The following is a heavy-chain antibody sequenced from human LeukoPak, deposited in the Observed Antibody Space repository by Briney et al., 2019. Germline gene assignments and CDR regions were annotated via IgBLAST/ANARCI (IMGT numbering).Heavy chain of an antibody. Sequence: GGSLRLSCAASGFTFSSYAMSWVRQAPGKGLEWVSAISGSGGSTYYADSVKGRFTISRDNSKNALYLQMNSLRAEDTAVYYCAKDPVITFGGVIGPYFDFWGQGTLVTVSS. CDR3: AKDPVITFGGVIGPYFDF. D-gene: IGHD3-16*02. V-gene: IGHV3-23*01. CDR2: ISGSGGST. J-gene: IGHJ4*02. CDR1: GFTFSSYA.